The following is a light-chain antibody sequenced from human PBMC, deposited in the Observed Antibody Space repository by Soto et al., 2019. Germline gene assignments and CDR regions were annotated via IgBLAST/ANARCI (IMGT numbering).Light chain of an antibody. CDR2: YFS. CDR3: LQRYFCLPT. J-gene: IGKJ5*01. V-gene: IGKV3-11*01. Sequence: EIVLTQSPATLSLSPGERATLSCRASQSVTSLAWYQQKPGQAPRLLIYYFSKRATGIPARFSGSGSGADCTLTISSLEPDGVAVYYCLQRYFCLPTFVQGTRLEIK. CDR1: QSVTS.